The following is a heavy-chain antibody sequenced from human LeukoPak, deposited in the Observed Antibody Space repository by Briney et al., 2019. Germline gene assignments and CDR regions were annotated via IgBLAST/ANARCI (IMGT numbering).Heavy chain of an antibody. V-gene: IGHV1-69*06. D-gene: IGHD5-12*01. Sequence: GASVKVSCKASGGTFSSYAISWVRQAPGQGLEWMGGIIPIFGTANYAQKFQGRVTITADKSTSTAYMELSSLRSDDTAVYYCARDSHHIRYIVATIDYWGQGTLVTVSS. CDR1: GGTFSSYA. J-gene: IGHJ4*02. CDR2: IIPIFGTA. CDR3: ARDSHHIRYIVATIDY.